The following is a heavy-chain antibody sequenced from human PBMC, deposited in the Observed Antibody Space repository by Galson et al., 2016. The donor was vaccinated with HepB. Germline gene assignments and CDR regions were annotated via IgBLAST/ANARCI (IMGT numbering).Heavy chain of an antibody. J-gene: IGHJ6*02. CDR3: ARDQRYSSGWNDYYFYGMDV. Sequence: SLRLSCAASGFTISSYWMSWVRQAPGKGLEWVASIKQDGSEKYFVDSVKGRFTISRDNAKNSLYLQMDSLRAEDTAVFYCARDQRYSSGWNDYYFYGMDVWGQGPTVTVSS. CDR1: GFTISSYW. D-gene: IGHD6-19*01. V-gene: IGHV3-7*01. CDR2: IKQDGSEK.